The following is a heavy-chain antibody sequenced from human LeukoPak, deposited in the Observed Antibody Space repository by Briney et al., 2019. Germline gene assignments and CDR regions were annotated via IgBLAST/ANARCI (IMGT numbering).Heavy chain of an antibody. CDR1: GFTFNAFG. Sequence: GGSLRLPCAASGFTFNAFGMNWVRQAPGKGLEWVSYIGTTSGAIYYADSVKGRFTISRDSAKNSLYLQMNSLRAEDTAVYYCAREEWELADAFDIWGQGTMVTVSS. J-gene: IGHJ3*02. V-gene: IGHV3-48*01. D-gene: IGHD1-26*01. CDR3: AREEWELADAFDI. CDR2: IGTTSGAI.